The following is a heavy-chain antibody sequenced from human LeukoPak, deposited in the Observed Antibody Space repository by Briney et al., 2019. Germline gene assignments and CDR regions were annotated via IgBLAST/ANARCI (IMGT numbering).Heavy chain of an antibody. CDR2: INPNSGGT. D-gene: IGHD5-18*01. J-gene: IGHJ4*02. V-gene: IGHV1-2*02. CDR3: ARDRSPAPGRSYGRGHFDY. Sequence: ASVKVSCTASGYTFTVYYMHWVRQAPGQGLEWMGWINPNSGGTNYAQKFQGRVTMTRDTSISTAYMELSRLRSDDTAVYYCARDRSPAPGRSYGRGHFDYWGQGTLVTVSS. CDR1: GYTFTVYY.